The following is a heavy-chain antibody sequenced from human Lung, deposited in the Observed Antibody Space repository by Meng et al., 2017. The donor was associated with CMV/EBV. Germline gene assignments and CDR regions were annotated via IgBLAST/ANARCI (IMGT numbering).Heavy chain of an antibody. D-gene: IGHD4-23*01. V-gene: IGHV3-9*01. Sequence: GGSLRLSCAAAGFSFEDYGMHWVRQAPGKGLEWVSGINWNRRSIGYADSVQGRFTISRDNARKSLYLQMNTLRPEDTALYFCAKEITTVAPNAFAMWGQGTMVXVSS. J-gene: IGHJ3*02. CDR2: INWNRRSI. CDR3: AKEITTVAPNAFAM. CDR1: GFSFEDYG.